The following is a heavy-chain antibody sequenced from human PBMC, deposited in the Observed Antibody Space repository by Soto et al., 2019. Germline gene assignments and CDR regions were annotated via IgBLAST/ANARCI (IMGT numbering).Heavy chain of an antibody. CDR3: ARSVTADY. J-gene: IGHJ4*02. Sequence: QVQLVQSGAEVKKPGASVKVSCKASGYTFTSEYINWVRQAPGQGLEWMGIINPSGGSTSYAQKFQGRVTMTGDTSTSTVYMELTSLRSDDTAVYYCARSVTADYWGQGTLVTVSS. V-gene: IGHV1-46*03. CDR2: INPSGGST. CDR1: GYTFTSEY. D-gene: IGHD4-4*01.